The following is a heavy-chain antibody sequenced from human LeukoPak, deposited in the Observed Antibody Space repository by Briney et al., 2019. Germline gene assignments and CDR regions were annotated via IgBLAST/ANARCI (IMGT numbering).Heavy chain of an antibody. CDR1: GFNVSTNY. V-gene: IGHV3-53*01. D-gene: IGHD4-17*01. CDR2: IYSGGST. CDR3: ARDGSATTGNFVS. J-gene: IGHJ4*02. Sequence: GGSLRLSCAASGFNVSTNYMSWVRQAPGKGLEGVSLIYSGGSTYYVDSVKGRFTHSRDNSKNTLYLQLNSLRTEDAAVYYCARDGSATTGNFVSWGQGTLVTVSS.